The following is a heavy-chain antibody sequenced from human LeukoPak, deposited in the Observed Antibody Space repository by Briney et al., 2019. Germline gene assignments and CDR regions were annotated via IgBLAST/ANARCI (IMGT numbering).Heavy chain of an antibody. J-gene: IGHJ4*02. V-gene: IGHV3-30*18. Sequence: GGSLRLSCAASGFIFRTYGMHWVRQAPGKGLEWVAVVSNDGGTDYYADSVKGRFTISRDNSKNTLSLQMNSLSSDDTAVYYCTKEATTGSRYSFDLWGQGTLVTVSS. CDR1: GFIFRTYG. D-gene: IGHD1-1*01. CDR3: TKEATTGSRYSFDL. CDR2: VSNDGGTD.